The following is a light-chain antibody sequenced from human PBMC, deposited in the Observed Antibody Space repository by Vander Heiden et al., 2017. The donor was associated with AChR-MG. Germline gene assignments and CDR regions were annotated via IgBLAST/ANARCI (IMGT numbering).Light chain of an antibody. J-gene: IGLJ2*01. CDR1: NLGGKS. Sequence: SYDLVQPPSVSVAPGKTAAIPCRGNNLGGKSVHWYQQRPGQAPRLVIFYNSDRPSGISERFSGSNSGNTATLSISRVEAGDEADYYCQVWDSRSDQWVFGGGTKLTVL. CDR3: QVWDSRSDQWV. CDR2: YNS. V-gene: IGLV3-21*04.